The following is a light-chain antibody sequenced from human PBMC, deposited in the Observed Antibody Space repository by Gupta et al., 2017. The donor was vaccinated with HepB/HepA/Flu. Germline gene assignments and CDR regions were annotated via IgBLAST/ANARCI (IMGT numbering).Light chain of an antibody. J-gene: IGKJ1*01. Sequence: DIQMTQSPSSLSASVGDRVTITCRASQSVSNNLNWYQQKPGKAPKLLIYAGSSFQSGVPSRFSGSRSGTDFTLTISRLQPEDFATYYCQQRDSFPRTFGQGTKVEIK. CDR3: QQRDSFPRT. CDR1: QSVSNN. V-gene: IGKV1-39*01. CDR2: AGS.